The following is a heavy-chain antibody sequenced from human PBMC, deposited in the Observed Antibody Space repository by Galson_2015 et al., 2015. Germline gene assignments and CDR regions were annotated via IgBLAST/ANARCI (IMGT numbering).Heavy chain of an antibody. CDR1: GFTFSDAW. J-gene: IGHJ4*02. V-gene: IGHV3-15*01. Sequence: SLRLSCAASGFTFSDAWMSWVRQAPGKGLEWVGRIKSKTDGGTTDYAAPVKGRFTISRDDSKNTLFLQMNSLKTEDAAVYYCITDPIVVVPTAMESFDYWGQGTLVTVSS. CDR3: ITDPIVVVPTAMESFDY. CDR2: IKSKTDGGTT. D-gene: IGHD2-2*01.